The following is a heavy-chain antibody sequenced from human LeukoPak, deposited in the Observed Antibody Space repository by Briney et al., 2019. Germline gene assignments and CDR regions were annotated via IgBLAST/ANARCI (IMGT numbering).Heavy chain of an antibody. CDR2: IGSGDDIT. CDR1: GVTSWKYI. D-gene: IGHD2-2*01. Sequence: GGSLRLSCATSGVTSWKYIMTWGRQAPGNGLEWVSSIGSGDDITFYADSVKGRFRISRDDSKSTVFLQISSLRVRDTAIYSFTTWGETETIGTIWYGPLDHWGQGTQVIVSS. CDR3: TTWGETETIGTIWYGPLDH. J-gene: IGHJ4*02. V-gene: IGHV3-23*01.